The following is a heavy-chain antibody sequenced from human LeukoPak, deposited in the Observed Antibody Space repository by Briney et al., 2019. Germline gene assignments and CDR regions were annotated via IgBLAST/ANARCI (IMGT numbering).Heavy chain of an antibody. CDR3: AREGVEMATTIFDY. CDR1: GGSISSGGYY. J-gene: IGHJ4*02. D-gene: IGHD5-24*01. Sequence: PSQTLSLTCTVSGGSISSGGYYWSWIRQHPAKGLEWIGYIYYSGSTYYNPSLKSRVTISVDTSKNQFSLKLSSVTAADTAVYYCAREGVEMATTIFDYWGQGTLVTVSS. CDR2: IYYSGST. V-gene: IGHV4-31*03.